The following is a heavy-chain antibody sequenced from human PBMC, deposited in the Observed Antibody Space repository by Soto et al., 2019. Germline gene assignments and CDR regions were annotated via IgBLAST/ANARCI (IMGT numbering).Heavy chain of an antibody. Sequence: EVHLVESGGGLVKPGGSLRLSCAVSGFTFSSCTMNWVRQAPGKGLEWVSSISPSTSHIYYTDSVKGRFTISRDNAKNSRFLQMNSLRAVDTAVYYCSCCSGGACHRNYGRDVWGQGPTVTVSS. D-gene: IGHD2-8*02. CDR1: GFTFSSCT. V-gene: IGHV3-21*01. CDR3: SCCSGGACHRNYGRDV. J-gene: IGHJ6*02. CDR2: ISPSTSHI.